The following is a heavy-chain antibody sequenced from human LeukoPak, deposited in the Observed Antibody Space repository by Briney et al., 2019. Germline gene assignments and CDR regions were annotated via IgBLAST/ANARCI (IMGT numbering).Heavy chain of an antibody. J-gene: IGHJ4*02. Sequence: SETLSLTCTVSGGSISSYYWSWIRQPPGKGLEWIGYIYYSGSTNYNPSLKSRVTISVDTSKNQFSLKLSSVTAADTAVYYCARGSPMTTPTYYFDYWGQGTLVTVSS. V-gene: IGHV4-59*08. D-gene: IGHD4-11*01. CDR1: GGSISSYY. CDR2: IYYSGST. CDR3: ARGSPMTTPTYYFDY.